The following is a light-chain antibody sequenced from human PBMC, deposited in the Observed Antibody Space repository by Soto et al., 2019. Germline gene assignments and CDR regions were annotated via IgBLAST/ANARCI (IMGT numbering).Light chain of an antibody. J-gene: IGKJ4*01. CDR3: QQSYSTLRT. CDR2: AAS. V-gene: IGKV1-39*01. Sequence: DIQMTQSPSSLSASVGDRVTITCRASQSISSYLNWYQQKPGKAPKLLIYAASSLQSGVPSRFSGSGSGTDFTLTISSLQPEDFATYYCQQSYSTLRTFGGGTKAEIK. CDR1: QSISSY.